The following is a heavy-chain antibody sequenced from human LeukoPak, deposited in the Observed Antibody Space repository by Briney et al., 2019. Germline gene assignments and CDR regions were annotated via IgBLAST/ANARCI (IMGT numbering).Heavy chain of an antibody. Sequence: ASVKVSCKASGYTFTSYAMHWVRQAPGQRLEWMGWINAGNGNTKYSQKFQGRVTITRDTSASTAYMELSSLRSEDTAVYYCARGTSSGWYEGAFDYWGQGTLVTVSS. CDR2: INAGNGNT. V-gene: IGHV1-3*01. J-gene: IGHJ4*02. D-gene: IGHD6-19*01. CDR1: GYTFTSYA. CDR3: ARGTSSGWYEGAFDY.